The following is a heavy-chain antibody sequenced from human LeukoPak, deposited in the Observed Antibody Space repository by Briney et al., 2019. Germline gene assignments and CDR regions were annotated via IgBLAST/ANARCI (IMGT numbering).Heavy chain of an antibody. CDR2: INHSGST. D-gene: IGHD1-26*01. J-gene: IGHJ3*02. CDR1: GGSFSGYY. CDR3: ARILFRGGSYFRVSANAFDI. V-gene: IGHV4-34*01. Sequence: SSETLSLTCAVYGGSFSGYYWSWIRQPPGKGLEWIGEINHSGSTNYNPSLKSRVTISVDTSKSQFSLKLSSVTAADTAVYYCARILFRGGSYFRVSANAFDIWGQGTMVTVSS.